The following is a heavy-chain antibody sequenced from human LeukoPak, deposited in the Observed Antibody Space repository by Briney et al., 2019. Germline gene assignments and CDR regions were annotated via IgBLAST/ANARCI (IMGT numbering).Heavy chain of an antibody. J-gene: IGHJ4*02. D-gene: IGHD2-15*01. CDR3: TRGYSSPYCSGGSCYTFDY. CDR1: GFTFSSYA. Sequence: GGSLRLSCAASGFTFSSYAMSWVRQAPGKGLEWVSAISGSGGSTYYADSVKGRFTISRDNAKNSLYLQMNSLRAEDTAVYYCTRGYSSPYCSGGSCYTFDYWGQGTLVTVSS. CDR2: ISGSGGST. V-gene: IGHV3-23*01.